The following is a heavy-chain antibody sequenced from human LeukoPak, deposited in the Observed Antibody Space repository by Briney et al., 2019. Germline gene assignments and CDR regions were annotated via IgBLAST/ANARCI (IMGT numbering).Heavy chain of an antibody. CDR3: AREGLEGFGELFSAFDI. Sequence: GGSLRLSCAASGFTFSDYYMSWICQAPGKGLEWVSNMSSSGSTIYYADSVKGRFTISRDNAKNSLYLQMNSLRAEDTAVYYCAREGLEGFGELFSAFDIWGQGTMVTVSS. J-gene: IGHJ3*02. CDR2: MSSSGSTI. CDR1: GFTFSDYY. V-gene: IGHV3-11*01. D-gene: IGHD3-10*01.